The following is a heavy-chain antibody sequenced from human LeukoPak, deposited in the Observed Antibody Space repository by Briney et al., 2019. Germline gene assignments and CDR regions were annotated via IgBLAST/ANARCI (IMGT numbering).Heavy chain of an antibody. CDR2: TSYSEGT. V-gene: IGHV4-31*03. J-gene: IGHJ4*02. CDR1: GGSVSRGGYY. CDR3: APADWESFYFDS. D-gene: IGHD1-26*01. Sequence: SETLSLTCTVSGGSVSRGGYYWNWIRQHPGKGLEWIGFTSYSEGTYYHPSLMIRITISVERSQNQFSLKMRDVTAGDTAVYFCAPADWESFYFDSWGQGALVAVSS.